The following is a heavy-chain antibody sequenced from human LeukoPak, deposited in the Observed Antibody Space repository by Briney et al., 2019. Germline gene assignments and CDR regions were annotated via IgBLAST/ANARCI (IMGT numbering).Heavy chain of an antibody. J-gene: IGHJ4*02. D-gene: IGHD3-22*01. CDR1: GFTVSSNS. V-gene: IGHV3-53*01. Sequence: PGGSLRLSCTVSGFTVSSNSMSWVRQAPGKGLEWVSFIYSGGNTHYSDSLKGRFTISRDNSKNTLYLQMNSLRVEDTAVYYCARDRGDYYDSSGYCNYWGQGTLVTVSS. CDR2: IYSGGNT. CDR3: ARDRGDYYDSSGYCNY.